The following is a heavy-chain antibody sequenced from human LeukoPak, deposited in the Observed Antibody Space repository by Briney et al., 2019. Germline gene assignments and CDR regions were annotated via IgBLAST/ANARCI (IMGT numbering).Heavy chain of an antibody. Sequence: GGSLRLSCVASGFPFSSYWMTWVRQAPGKGLEWVANIKQDGSMKSYVDSVKGRLTISRDNAKNSLYLQMNSLRAEDTAIYYCTRVGYIDEGIDYWGQGTLVTVSS. V-gene: IGHV3-7*04. CDR2: IKQDGSMK. CDR3: TRVGYIDEGIDY. CDR1: GFPFSSYW. D-gene: IGHD5-24*01. J-gene: IGHJ4*02.